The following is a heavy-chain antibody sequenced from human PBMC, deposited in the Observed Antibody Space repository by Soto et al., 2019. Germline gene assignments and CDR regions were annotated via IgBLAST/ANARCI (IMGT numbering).Heavy chain of an antibody. CDR1: GGSISSSSYY. V-gene: IGHV4-39*07. Sequence: SETLSLTCSVSGGSISSSSYYWGWIRQPPGKGLEWIGSVYHSGSTYYNPSLKSRVTISVDRSKNQFSLKLSSVTAADTAVYYCARVPGPWGQGTLVTVSS. CDR3: ARVPGP. CDR2: VYHSGST. J-gene: IGHJ5*02.